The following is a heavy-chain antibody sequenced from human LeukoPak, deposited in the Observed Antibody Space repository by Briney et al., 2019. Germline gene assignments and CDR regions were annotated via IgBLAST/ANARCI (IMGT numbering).Heavy chain of an antibody. CDR2: MCGTAGCT. V-gene: IGHV3-23*01. Sequence: SGGSLRLSCQASGFTFYMYAMSWVRQAPGKGLEWVASMCGTAGCTFHPDSVKGRFTISRDNSKNVLYLRMNSLTAEDTAIYYCAKDRPNFHENSGHYYRRDGDSWGQGTLVTVSS. D-gene: IGHD3-22*01. CDR1: GFTFYMYA. J-gene: IGHJ5*01. CDR3: AKDRPNFHENSGHYYRRDGDS.